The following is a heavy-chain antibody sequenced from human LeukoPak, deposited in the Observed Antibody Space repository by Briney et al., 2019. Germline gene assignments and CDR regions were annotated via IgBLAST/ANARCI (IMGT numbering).Heavy chain of an antibody. Sequence: SGGSLRLSCVASGFTFSSYAMSWVRQAPGKGLEWVSAISGSGGSTYYADSVKGRFTISRDNSKNTLYLQMNSLRAEDTAVYYCAKAAAGIRFFDYWGQGTLVTVSS. D-gene: IGHD6-13*01. J-gene: IGHJ4*02. CDR1: GFTFSSYA. CDR2: ISGSGGST. CDR3: AKAAAGIRFFDY. V-gene: IGHV3-23*01.